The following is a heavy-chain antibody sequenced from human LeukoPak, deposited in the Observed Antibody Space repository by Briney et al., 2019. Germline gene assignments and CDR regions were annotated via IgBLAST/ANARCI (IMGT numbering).Heavy chain of an antibody. Sequence: GGSLRLSCAASGFTFSDYALGWVRQAPGRGLEWVATLSGSGAGTYYSDSVQGRFTISRDNSKNTLYLQMNSLRAEDTAVYYCAKVARDYYYMDVWGKGTTVTVSS. V-gene: IGHV3-23*01. J-gene: IGHJ6*03. CDR2: LSGSGAGT. CDR1: GFTFSDYA. D-gene: IGHD5-12*01. CDR3: AKVARDYYYMDV.